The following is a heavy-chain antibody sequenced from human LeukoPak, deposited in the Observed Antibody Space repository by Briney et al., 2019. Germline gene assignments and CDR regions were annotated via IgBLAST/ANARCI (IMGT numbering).Heavy chain of an antibody. CDR1: GFTFRNHG. V-gene: IGHV3-33*01. J-gene: IGHJ6*02. D-gene: IGHD2-15*01. Sequence: GGSLRLSCAAAGFTFRNHGMHWVRQAPGKGLEWVAVIWYDGSKQYYADTVKGRFTISRDNSKNTLYLQMTSLRAEDTAVYYCARDIASVRMDVWGQGATVTVSS. CDR3: ARDIASVRMDV. CDR2: IWYDGSKQ.